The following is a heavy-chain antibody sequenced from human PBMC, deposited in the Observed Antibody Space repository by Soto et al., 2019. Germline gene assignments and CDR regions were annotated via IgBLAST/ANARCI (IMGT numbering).Heavy chain of an antibody. D-gene: IGHD6-6*01. V-gene: IGHV4-34*01. CDR1: SGSLSGYY. Sequence: QVQLHQWGAGLLKPSETLSLACSLYSGSLSGYYWSWIRQPPGKGLEWIGEISPSGTTNYSPSLERRVSISVDTPKNQFALILTSLTAPDTAVYYCARAPKVSGSAQTRPDFWGQGSLVTVSS. CDR3: ARAPKVSGSAQTRPDF. CDR2: ISPSGTT. J-gene: IGHJ4*02.